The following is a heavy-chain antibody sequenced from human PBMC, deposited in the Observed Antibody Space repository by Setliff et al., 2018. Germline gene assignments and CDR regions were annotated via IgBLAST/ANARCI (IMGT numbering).Heavy chain of an antibody. V-gene: IGHV1-2*02. CDR2: INPNSGGT. Sequence: GASVKVSCKASGYTFTGYYMHWVRQAPGQGLEWMGWINPNSGGTNYAQKFQGRVTMTRDTSISTAYMELSRLRSDDTAVYYCARDCGSYYLLFDYWGQGTLVTVSS. D-gene: IGHD1-26*01. CDR1: GYTFTGYY. CDR3: ARDCGSYYLLFDY. J-gene: IGHJ4*02.